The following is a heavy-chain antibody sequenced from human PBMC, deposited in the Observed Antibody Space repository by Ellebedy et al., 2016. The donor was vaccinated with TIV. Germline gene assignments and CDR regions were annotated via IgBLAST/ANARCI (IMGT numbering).Heavy chain of an antibody. V-gene: IGHV4-4*07. D-gene: IGHD5-24*01. CDR3: GGSRDGYIDY. CDR1: GGSISSDY. CDR2: SHSSGTT. Sequence: ESLKISCTVSGGSISSDYWSWIRQPAGKGLEWIGRSHSSGTTNYNPSLKSRVTMSVDTSKNQFSLKLSSVTAADTAVYYCGGSRDGYIDYWGQGTPVTVSS. J-gene: IGHJ4*02.